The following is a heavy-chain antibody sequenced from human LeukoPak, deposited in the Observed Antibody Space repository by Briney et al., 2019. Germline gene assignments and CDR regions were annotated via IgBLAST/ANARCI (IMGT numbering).Heavy chain of an antibody. CDR1: GGSISTTDYY. V-gene: IGHV4-39*02. CDR2: ISFSGST. Sequence: SETLSLTCTVPGGSISTTDYYWGWIRQPPGKGLEWIGTISFSGSTYYNPSLKSRVTISADTSKNQLSLKLTSVTAADTAAYFCARDNYRPAWFYYWGQGALVTVPS. J-gene: IGHJ4*02. D-gene: IGHD3-10*01. CDR3: ARDNYRPAWFYY.